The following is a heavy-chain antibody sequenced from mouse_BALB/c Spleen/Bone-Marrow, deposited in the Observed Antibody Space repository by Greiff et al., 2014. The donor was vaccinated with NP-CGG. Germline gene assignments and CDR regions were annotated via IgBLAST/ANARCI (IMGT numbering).Heavy chain of an antibody. D-gene: IGHD2-4*01. CDR3: ARHEPTMIKAFFAY. CDR1: GFTFSSYR. Sequence: EVMLVESGGDLVKPGGSLKLSCAASGFTFSSYRMSWVRQTPDKRLEWVATISSGGSYTYYPDSVKGRFTISRDNAKNTLYLQMSSLKSEDTAMYYCARHEPTMIKAFFAYWGQGTLVTVSA. J-gene: IGHJ3*01. CDR2: ISSGGSYT. V-gene: IGHV5-6*02.